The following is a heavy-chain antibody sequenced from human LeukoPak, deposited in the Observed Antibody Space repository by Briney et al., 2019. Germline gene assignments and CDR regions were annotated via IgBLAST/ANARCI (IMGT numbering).Heavy chain of an antibody. CDR2: ISGSGGRT. V-gene: IGHV3-23*01. CDR1: GFTFSSYG. D-gene: IGHD1-26*01. Sequence: PGGTLRLSCAASGFTFSSYGMSWVRQAPGKGLEWVSAISGSGGRTYYADSVKGRFTISRDNSKNTLYLQMNSLRAEDTAVYYCAKGWGFARATTAFDIWGQGTMVTVSS. CDR3: AKGWGFARATTAFDI. J-gene: IGHJ3*02.